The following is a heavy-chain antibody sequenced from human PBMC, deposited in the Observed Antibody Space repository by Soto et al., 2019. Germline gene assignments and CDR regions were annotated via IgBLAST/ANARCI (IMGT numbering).Heavy chain of an antibody. CDR3: ANNGYYDSSGYYYD. J-gene: IGHJ4*02. CDR2: ISYDGSNK. D-gene: IGHD3-22*01. CDR1: GFTFSRYG. Sequence: QVQLVESGGGVVQPGRSLRLSCAASGFTFSRYGMHWVRQAPGKGLEWVAVISYDGSNKYYADSVKGRFTISRDNSKNTLYLQMNSLRAEDTAVYYCANNGYYDSSGYYYDWGQGTLVTVSS. V-gene: IGHV3-30*18.